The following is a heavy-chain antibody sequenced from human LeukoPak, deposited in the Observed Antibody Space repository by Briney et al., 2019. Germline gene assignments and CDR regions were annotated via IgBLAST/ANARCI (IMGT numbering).Heavy chain of an antibody. J-gene: IGHJ4*02. V-gene: IGHV3-23*01. CDR2: ISGSGGST. D-gene: IGHD2-15*01. CDR3: AKSEVVDKGEFDY. Sequence: GGSLRLSCAASGFTFSSYAMSWVRQAPGKGLEWVSAISGSGGSTYYAHSVKGRFTISRDNSKNTLYLQMNSLRAEDTAVYYCAKSEVVDKGEFDYWGQGTLVTVSS. CDR1: GFTFSSYA.